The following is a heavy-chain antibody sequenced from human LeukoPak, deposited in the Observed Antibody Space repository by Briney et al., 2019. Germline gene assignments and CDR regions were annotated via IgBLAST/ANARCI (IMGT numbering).Heavy chain of an antibody. CDR2: ISSSSSTI. CDR1: GFTFSSYS. CDR3: ARGRYYYGSGRFYYYYGMDV. Sequence: GGSLRLSCAASGFTFSSYSMNWVRQAPGKGLEWVSYISSSSSTIYYADSVKGRFTISRDNAKNSLYLQMNSLRAEDTAVYYCARGRYYYGSGRFYYYYGMDVWGQGTTVTVSS. V-gene: IGHV3-48*04. J-gene: IGHJ6*02. D-gene: IGHD3-10*01.